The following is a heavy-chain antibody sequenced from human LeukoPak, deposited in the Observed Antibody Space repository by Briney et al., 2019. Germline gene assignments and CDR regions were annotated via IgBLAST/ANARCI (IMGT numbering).Heavy chain of an antibody. CDR1: GGSISSYY. J-gene: IGHJ4*02. D-gene: IGHD5-12*01. CDR2: INFKGSI. Sequence: SETLSLTCTVSGGSISSYYWNWIRQPAGKGLEWLGRINFKGSITYNPSLKSRFTMSVDTSKNQFSLKMSSVTPADTAVYYCARDGSGYDYGYFDYWGQGTLVTVSS. V-gene: IGHV4-4*07. CDR3: ARDGSGYDYGYFDY.